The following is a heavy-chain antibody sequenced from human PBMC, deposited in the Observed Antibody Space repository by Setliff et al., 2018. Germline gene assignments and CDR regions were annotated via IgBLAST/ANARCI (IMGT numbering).Heavy chain of an antibody. CDR1: AFTFPTYD. CDR2: FSSRNDYI. CDR3: ARSPGWIPWFDS. V-gene: IGHV3-21*01. Sequence: GGSLRLSCAASAFTFPTYDMHWMRQAPGKGLEWVASFSSRNDYIYHADSVKGRFTISRDNAKTSLYLQMDSLRVEDTAVYFCARSPGWIPWFDSWGQGTLVTVSS. D-gene: IGHD5-18*01. J-gene: IGHJ5*01.